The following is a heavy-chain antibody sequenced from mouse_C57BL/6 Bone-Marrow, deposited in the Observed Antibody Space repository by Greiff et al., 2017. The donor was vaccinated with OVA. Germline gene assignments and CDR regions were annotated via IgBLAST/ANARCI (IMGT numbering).Heavy chain of an antibody. J-gene: IGHJ2*01. Sequence: EVQLVESGGGLVKPGGSLKLSCAASGFTFSSYAMSWVRQTPEKRLAWVATISDGGSYTYYPDNVKGRFTISRDNAKNNLYLQMSHLKSEDTAMYYCARERGVPDYWGQGTTLTVSS. CDR3: ARERGVPDY. V-gene: IGHV5-4*01. CDR2: ISDGGSYT. CDR1: GFTFSSYA.